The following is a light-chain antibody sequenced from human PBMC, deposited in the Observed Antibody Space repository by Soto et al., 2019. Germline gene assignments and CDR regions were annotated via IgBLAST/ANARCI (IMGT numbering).Light chain of an antibody. CDR2: GAS. CDR1: QDVTTN. V-gene: IGKV3-15*01. CDR3: QQLNSYPIT. Sequence: EIRMTQFPATLSASPGGGATLSCRAAQDVTTNLAWYQQKPGQAPRLLIYGASTRATGIPARFSGSGSGTEFTLTISSLQPEDFATYYCQQLNSYPITFGQGTRLEIK. J-gene: IGKJ5*01.